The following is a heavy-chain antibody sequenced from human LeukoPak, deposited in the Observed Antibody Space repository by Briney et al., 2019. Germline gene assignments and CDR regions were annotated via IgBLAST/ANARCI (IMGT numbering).Heavy chain of an antibody. CDR2: ISWDGGST. CDR3: AKDARAAAAPDAFDI. V-gene: IGHV3-43*01. D-gene: IGHD6-13*01. CDR1: GFTFDDYT. Sequence: AGGSLRLSCAASGFTFDDYTMHWVRQAPGKGLEWVSLISWDGGSTYYADSVKGRFTISRDNSKNSLYLQMNSLRTEDTALYYCAKDARAAAAPDAFDIWGQGTMVTVSS. J-gene: IGHJ3*02.